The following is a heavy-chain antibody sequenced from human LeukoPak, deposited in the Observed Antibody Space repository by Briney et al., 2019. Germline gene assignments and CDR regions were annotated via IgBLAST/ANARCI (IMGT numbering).Heavy chain of an antibody. CDR3: ARGDYVWGTSKDY. V-gene: IGHV4-59*12. Sequence: PSETLSLTCTVSGGSISSYYWSWIRQPPGKGLEWIGYIYYSGSTNYNPSLKSRVTISVDTSKNQFSLKLSSVTAADTAVYYCARGDYVWGTSKDYWGQGTLVTVSS. CDR2: IYYSGST. J-gene: IGHJ4*02. CDR1: GGSISSYY. D-gene: IGHD3-16*01.